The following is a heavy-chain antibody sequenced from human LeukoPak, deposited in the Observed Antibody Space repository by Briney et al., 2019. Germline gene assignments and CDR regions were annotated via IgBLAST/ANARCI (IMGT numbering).Heavy chain of an antibody. V-gene: IGHV4-4*07. J-gene: IGHJ6*03. D-gene: IGHD3-22*01. CDR2: IYPTGNT. CDR3: ARLKFYDSTGYSPGYYMDV. Sequence: SETLSLTCSVSGGAIISYYWSWIRQPAGKGPEWIGRIYPTGNTDYNPSLKTRVTMSTDLSKKQFSLRLRSVTAADTAVYYCARLKFYDSTGYSPGYYMDVWGKGTAVTDSS. CDR1: GGAIISYY.